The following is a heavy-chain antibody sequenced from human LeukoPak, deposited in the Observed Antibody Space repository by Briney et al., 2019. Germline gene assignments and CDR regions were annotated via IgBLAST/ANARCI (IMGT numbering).Heavy chain of an antibody. J-gene: IGHJ6*03. CDR3: ARRYCSSTSCYYNYYYMDV. Sequence: GASVKVSCKASRCTFTNYSMRWVRQAPGQRLEWMGIINPSGVNTRCAQKLQGRVTMTRDASTRTVNMKLSSLRSQDTAVYYCARRYCSSTSCYYNYYYMDVWGKGTTVTVSS. V-gene: IGHV1-46*01. CDR2: INPSGVNT. CDR1: RCTFTNYS. D-gene: IGHD2-2*01.